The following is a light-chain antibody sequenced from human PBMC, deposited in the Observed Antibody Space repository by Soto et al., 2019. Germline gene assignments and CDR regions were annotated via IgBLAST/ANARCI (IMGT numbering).Light chain of an antibody. Sequence: EIVLTQSPGTLSLSPGERATLSCRASQSVSSSYLAWYQQKPGQAPRLLVYGASSRATGIPDRFSGSGSGTDFTLTISRLEPEDFAVYYCQRAVTFCGGTQVEIK. CDR3: QRAVT. V-gene: IGKV3-20*01. J-gene: IGKJ4*01. CDR2: GAS. CDR1: QSVSSSY.